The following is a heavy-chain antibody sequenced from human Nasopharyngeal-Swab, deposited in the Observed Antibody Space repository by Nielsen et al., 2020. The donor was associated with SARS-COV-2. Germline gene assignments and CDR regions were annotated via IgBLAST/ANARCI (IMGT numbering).Heavy chain of an antibody. J-gene: IGHJ6*03. CDR1: GYSFTSYR. CDR2: IDPSDSYT. Sequence: GGSLRLSCKGSGYSFTSYRISWVRQMPGKGLEGMGRIDPSDSYTNYSPSFQGHVTISADKSISTAYLQWSSLKASDTAMYYCATASGSYYHYYYMDVWGKGTTVTVSS. V-gene: IGHV5-10-1*01. CDR3: ATASGSYYHYYYMDV. D-gene: IGHD1-26*01.